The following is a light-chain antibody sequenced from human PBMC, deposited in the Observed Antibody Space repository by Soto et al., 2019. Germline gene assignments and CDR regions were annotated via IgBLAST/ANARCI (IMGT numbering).Light chain of an antibody. CDR2: GAS. Sequence: EIMMTQSPAILSVSPGARATLSCRASQSVSINLAWYQQKPDQVPSLLIYGASSRATGIPDRFSGSGSGTEFTLTISRLEPEDFAVYDCQQYGSSGTFGQGTKVEIK. CDR3: QQYGSSGT. CDR1: QSVSIN. J-gene: IGKJ1*01. V-gene: IGKV3-20*01.